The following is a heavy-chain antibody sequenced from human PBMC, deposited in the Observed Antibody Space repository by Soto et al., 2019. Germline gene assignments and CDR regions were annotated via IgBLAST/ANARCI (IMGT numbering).Heavy chain of an antibody. J-gene: IGHJ6*02. CDR1: GGSVSSGSYY. CDR2: IYYSGIT. CDR3: ARGIEGWYQGRYYYGMDV. V-gene: IGHV4-61*01. Sequence: QVQLQESGPGLVKPSETLSLTCTVSGGSVSSGSYYWSWLRQPPGQGLEWIGYIYYSGITNYNPSLKSRVTISVDTSKNQSSPKLSSVTAADTAVYYCARGIEGWYQGRYYYGMDVWGQGTTVTVSS. D-gene: IGHD6-19*01.